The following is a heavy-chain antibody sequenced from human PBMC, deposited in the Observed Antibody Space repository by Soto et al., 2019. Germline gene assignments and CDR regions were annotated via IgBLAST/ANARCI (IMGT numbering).Heavy chain of an antibody. D-gene: IGHD2-2*01. CDR3: ARRKSVPAAWAFYFDY. V-gene: IGHV3-48*03. CDR2: ITTGGGTI. J-gene: IGHJ4*02. Sequence: SLRLSWAASGFTFSSYEMNWVRQAPGKGLEWLSYITTGGGTIYYADSAKSRFTISRDNAKNSLYLQMNSLRAEDTAVYYCARRKSVPAAWAFYFDYWGQGALVTVS. CDR1: GFTFSSYE.